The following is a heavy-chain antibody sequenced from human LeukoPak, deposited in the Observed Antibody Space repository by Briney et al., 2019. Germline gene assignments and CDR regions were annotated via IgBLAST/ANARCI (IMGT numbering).Heavy chain of an antibody. CDR2: INPNSGGT. V-gene: IGHV1-2*02. Sequence: ASVKVSCKASGYTFTGYYMHWVRQAPGQGLEWMGWINPNSGGTNYAQKFQGRVTMTRDTSISTAYMELSRLRSDDTAVYYCARLWMRPYGSSSPYYFDYWGQGTLVTVSS. CDR1: GYTFTGYY. CDR3: ARLWMRPYGSSSPYYFDY. J-gene: IGHJ4*02. D-gene: IGHD6-6*01.